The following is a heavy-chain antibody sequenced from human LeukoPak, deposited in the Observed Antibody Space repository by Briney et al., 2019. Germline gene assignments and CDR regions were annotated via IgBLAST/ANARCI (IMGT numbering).Heavy chain of an antibody. D-gene: IGHD6-13*01. CDR1: GFTFSSYS. J-gene: IGHJ4*02. Sequence: GGSLRLSCTASGFTFSSYSMNWVRQAPGKGLEWVAVISNDGTNKYYADFVRGRFTVSRDNSKNTLYLQMISLRAEDTAVYYCAKDWYLFDYWGQGTLVTVSS. CDR2: ISNDGTNK. V-gene: IGHV3-30*18. CDR3: AKDWYLFDY.